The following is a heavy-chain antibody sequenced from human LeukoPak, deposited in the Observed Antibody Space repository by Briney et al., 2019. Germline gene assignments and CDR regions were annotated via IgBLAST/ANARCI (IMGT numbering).Heavy chain of an antibody. D-gene: IGHD6-13*01. CDR2: MYSYGST. J-gene: IGHJ5*02. CDR1: GFTVSSNY. V-gene: IGHV3-53*01. CDR3: ARGPSSSWWDNWFDP. Sequence: GGSLRLSCAASGFTVSSNYMSWVRQAPGKGLEWVSVMYSYGSTSYVDSVKGRFTISRDNSKNTLYLQMNSLRAEDTAVYYCARGPSSSWWDNWFDPWGQGTLVTVSS.